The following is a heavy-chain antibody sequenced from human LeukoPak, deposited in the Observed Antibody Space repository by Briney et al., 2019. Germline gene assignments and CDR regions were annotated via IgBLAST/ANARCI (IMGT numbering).Heavy chain of an antibody. CDR1: GYTFTGYY. V-gene: IGHV1-2*02. J-gene: IGHJ4*02. D-gene: IGHD2-2*01. CDR3: ARRYQLLSPFDY. CDR2: INPNSGGT. Sequence: ASVMVSCKASGYTFTGYYMHWVRQAPGQGLEWMGWINPNSGGTNYAQKFQGRVTMTRDTSISTAYMELSRLRSDDTAVYYCARRYQLLSPFDYWGQGTLVTVSS.